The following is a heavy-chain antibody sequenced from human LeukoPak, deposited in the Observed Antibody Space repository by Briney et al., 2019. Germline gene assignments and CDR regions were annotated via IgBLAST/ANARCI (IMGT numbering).Heavy chain of an antibody. J-gene: IGHJ4*02. V-gene: IGHV3-23*01. CDR2: ISSGGGVT. CDR3: AKVRSMAANPSYFDS. D-gene: IGHD5-24*01. Sequence: GGSLRLSCAASGFTFSTYAMSWVRQAPGKGLEWVSVISSGGGVTHYADSVKGRFTISRDNSKNTLFLQMNSLRAEDTAVYYCAKVRSMAANPSYFDSWGQGTLVTVSS. CDR1: GFTFSTYA.